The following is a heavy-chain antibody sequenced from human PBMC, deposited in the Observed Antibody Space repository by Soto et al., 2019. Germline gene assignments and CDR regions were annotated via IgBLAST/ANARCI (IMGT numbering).Heavy chain of an antibody. CDR1: GGSISSSSYY. Sequence: PSETLSLTCTVSGGSISSSSYYWGWIRQPPGKGLEWIGSIYYSGSTYYNPSLKSRVTISVDTSKNQFSLKLSSVTAADTALYYCARHVGAYYGDYVRWFDPWGQGTLVTVSS. D-gene: IGHD4-17*01. CDR3: ARHVGAYYGDYVRWFDP. CDR2: IYYSGST. J-gene: IGHJ5*02. V-gene: IGHV4-39*01.